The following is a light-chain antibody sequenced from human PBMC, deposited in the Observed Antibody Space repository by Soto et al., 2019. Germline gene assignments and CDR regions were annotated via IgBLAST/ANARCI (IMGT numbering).Light chain of an antibody. CDR3: QQSYSTPRT. J-gene: IGKJ1*01. Sequence: DIQMTHSPSSLSVSVGDRVTITCRASQSISSYLNWYQQKPGKAPKLLIYAASSLQSGVPSRFSGSVSGTELTLTISSLQPEDFGTYYCQQSYSTPRTVGQGAQADIK. V-gene: IGKV1-39*01. CDR1: QSISSY. CDR2: AAS.